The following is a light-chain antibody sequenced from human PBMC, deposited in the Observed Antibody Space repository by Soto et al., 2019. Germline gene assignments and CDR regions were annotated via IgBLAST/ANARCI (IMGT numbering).Light chain of an antibody. J-gene: IGLJ1*01. V-gene: IGLV1-40*01. CDR2: GNT. CDR1: SSNIGAGYD. CDR3: QSCDIGLRGYV. Sequence: QSVLTQPPSVSGAPGQRVTISCTGGSSNIGAGYDVHWYQQLPGTAPKLLIYGNTDRPSGVPDRFSGSKSGTSASLAITGLQPEDEADYYCQSCDIGLRGYVFGDGTKVPV.